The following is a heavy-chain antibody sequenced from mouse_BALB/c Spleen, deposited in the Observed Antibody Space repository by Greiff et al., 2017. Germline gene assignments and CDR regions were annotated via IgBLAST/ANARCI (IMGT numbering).Heavy chain of an antibody. V-gene: IGHV5-6*01. CDR2: ISSGGSYT. Sequence: EVQGVESGGDLVKPGGSLKLSCAASGFTFSSYGMSWVRQTPDKRLEWVATISSGGSYTYYPDSVKGRFTISRDNAKNTLYLQMSSLKSEDTAMYYCARHYYDYDGRDYYAMDYWGQGTSVTVSS. CDR1: GFTFSSYG. D-gene: IGHD2-4*01. J-gene: IGHJ4*01. CDR3: ARHYYDYDGRDYYAMDY.